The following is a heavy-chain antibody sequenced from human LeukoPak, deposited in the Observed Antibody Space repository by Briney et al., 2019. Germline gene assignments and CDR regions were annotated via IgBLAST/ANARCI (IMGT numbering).Heavy chain of an antibody. Sequence: GGSLRLSCAASGFTFNTYSMTWVRQAPGKGLEWVSIISRTSESTFYADSVKGRFTISRDKAKNSLYLQMNGLRADDTATYYCARGATDTTRWFDPWGQGTLVTVSS. V-gene: IGHV3-21*01. CDR3: ARGATDTTRWFDP. J-gene: IGHJ5*02. CDR2: ISRTSEST. D-gene: IGHD1-7*01. CDR1: GFTFNTYS.